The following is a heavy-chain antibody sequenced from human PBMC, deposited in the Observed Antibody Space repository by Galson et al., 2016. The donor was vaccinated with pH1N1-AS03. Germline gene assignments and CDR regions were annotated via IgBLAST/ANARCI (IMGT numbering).Heavy chain of an antibody. V-gene: IGHV3-7*03. J-gene: IGHJ4*02. CDR1: GFIFSNYW. CDR2: INQGGSET. Sequence: SLRLSCAASGFIFSNYWMSWVRQAPGKGLESAANINQGGSETYYVDSVKGRFTIFRDNAKNSLYLQMNSLRADDTAVYYCARADWGSADYWGQGTLVSVSS. D-gene: IGHD7-27*01. CDR3: ARADWGSADY.